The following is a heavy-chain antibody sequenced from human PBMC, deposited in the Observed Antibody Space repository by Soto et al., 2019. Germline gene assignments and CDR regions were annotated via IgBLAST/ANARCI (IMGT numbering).Heavy chain of an antibody. J-gene: IGHJ6*02. V-gene: IGHV1-2*04. CDR2: INPNSGGT. CDR1: GYTFTGYY. Sequence: ASVKVSCKASGYTFTGYYMHWVRQAPGQGLEWMGWINPNSGGTNYAQKFQGWVTMTRDTSISTAYMELSRLRSDDTAVYYCARMDDSFYYYGMDVWGQGTTVTVSS. CDR3: ARMDDSFYYYGMDV.